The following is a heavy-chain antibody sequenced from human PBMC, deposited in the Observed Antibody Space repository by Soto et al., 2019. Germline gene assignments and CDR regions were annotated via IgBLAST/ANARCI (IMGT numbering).Heavy chain of an antibody. CDR3: ARSFYESSGYYPL. J-gene: IGHJ4*02. V-gene: IGHV4-59*01. CDR2: IYYTGST. Sequence: SETLSLTCTVSGGSMSPYYWSWIRQPPGKGLEWIGYIYYTGSTSYNPSLKSRVTISVDTSKTQFSLKLSSVTAADTALYYCARSFYESSGYYPLWGQGTLVTVSS. D-gene: IGHD3-22*01. CDR1: GGSMSPYY.